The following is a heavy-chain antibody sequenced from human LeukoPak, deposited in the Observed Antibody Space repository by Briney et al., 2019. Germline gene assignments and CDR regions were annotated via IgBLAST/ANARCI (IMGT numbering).Heavy chain of an antibody. CDR2: IYHSGNT. J-gene: IGHJ4*02. D-gene: IGHD1-7*01. V-gene: IGHV4-38-2*02. CDR1: GGSISSYY. CDR3: ARVYNWNSSGLGAPRD. Sequence: PSETLSLTCTVSGGSISSYYWSWIRQPPGKGLEWIGSIYHSGNTYYNPSLKSRVTISVDTSKNQFSLKMSSVTAADTAVYYCARVYNWNSSGLGAPRDWGRGTLVTVSS.